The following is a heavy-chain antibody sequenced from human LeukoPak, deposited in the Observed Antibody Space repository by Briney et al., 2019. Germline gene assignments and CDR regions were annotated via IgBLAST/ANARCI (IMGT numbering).Heavy chain of an antibody. CDR1: GGSFSGYY. Sequence: SETLSLTCAVYGGSFSGYYWSWIRQPPGKGLEWIGEINHSGSTNYNPSLKSRVTISVDTSKNQFSLKLSSVTAADTAVYYCARFALLNYYDSSGYENDAFDIWGQGTMVTVSS. J-gene: IGHJ3*02. D-gene: IGHD3-22*01. CDR3: ARFALLNYYDSSGYENDAFDI. CDR2: INHSGST. V-gene: IGHV4-34*01.